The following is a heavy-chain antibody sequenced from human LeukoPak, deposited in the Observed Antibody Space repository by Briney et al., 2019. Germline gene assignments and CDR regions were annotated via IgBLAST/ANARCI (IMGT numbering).Heavy chain of an antibody. CDR2: ISGSGGST. CDR1: GFTFSSYG. CDR3: AKSYYYDSSGYSDDAFDI. J-gene: IGHJ3*02. V-gene: IGHV3-23*01. D-gene: IGHD3-22*01. Sequence: GGSLRLSCAASGFTFSSYGMSWVCQAPGKGLEWVSAISGSGGSTYYADSVKGRFTISRDNSKNTLYLQMNSLRAEDTAVYYCAKSYYYDSSGYSDDAFDIWGQGTMVTVSS.